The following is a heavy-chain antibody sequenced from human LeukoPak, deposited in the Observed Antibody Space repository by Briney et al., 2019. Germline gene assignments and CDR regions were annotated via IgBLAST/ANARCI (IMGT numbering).Heavy chain of an antibody. CDR3: ARDHVIVVTNDAFDI. Sequence: ASVKVSCKASGYTFTSYGFSWVRQAPGQGLEWMGWISAYNGNTNYAQKLQGRLTMTTDTSTRTAYMELRSLRSDDTAVYYCARDHVIVVTNDAFDIWGQGTMVTVSS. V-gene: IGHV1-18*01. CDR1: GYTFTSYG. J-gene: IGHJ3*02. CDR2: ISAYNGNT. D-gene: IGHD3-22*01.